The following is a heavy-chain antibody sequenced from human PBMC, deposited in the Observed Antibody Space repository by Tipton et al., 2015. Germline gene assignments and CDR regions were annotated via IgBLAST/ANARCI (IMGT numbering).Heavy chain of an antibody. V-gene: IGHV4-59*08. CDR2: IYYNGNT. CDR1: GGSIGSYY. CDR3: ACQDYDSLTRDYQTVDY. D-gene: IGHD3-9*01. Sequence: TLSLTCTVSGGSIGSYYWSWIRQSPGKGLEWIGYIYYNGNTKYNPSLKGRVTISVDSSKNQFSLKLTSVTAADTAVYYCACQDYDSLTRDYQTVDYWGQGTLVTVSS. J-gene: IGHJ4*02.